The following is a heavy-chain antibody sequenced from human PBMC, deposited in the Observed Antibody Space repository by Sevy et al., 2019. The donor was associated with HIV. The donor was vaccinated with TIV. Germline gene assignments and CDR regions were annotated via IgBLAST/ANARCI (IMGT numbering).Heavy chain of an antibody. CDR3: ARLPTGLQSFNYLLSTYFDS. CDR1: GFDFNNHW. Sequence: GGSLRLSCAASGFDFNNHWMSWVRQAPEKGLEWVANIKHDGSETYYVDPLEGRFTISRDNAKNSLSLQINDLRAEDTAMYYCARLPTGLQSFNYLLSTYFDSWGQGTLVTVSS. J-gene: IGHJ4*02. V-gene: IGHV3-7*03. CDR2: IKHDGSET. D-gene: IGHD3-9*01.